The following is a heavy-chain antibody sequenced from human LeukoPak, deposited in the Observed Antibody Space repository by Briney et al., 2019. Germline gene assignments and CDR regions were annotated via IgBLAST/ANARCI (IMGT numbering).Heavy chain of an antibody. J-gene: IGHJ4*02. D-gene: IGHD3-22*01. V-gene: IGHV1-46*01. Sequence: ASVKVSCKASGYTFTSYYMHWVRQAPGQGLEWMVIINPSGGSTSYAQKFQGRVTMTTDTSTSTVYMELSSLRSEDTAVYYCARDLGDYDSSGYYHFDYWGQGTLVTVSS. CDR1: GYTFTSYY. CDR2: INPSGGST. CDR3: ARDLGDYDSSGYYHFDY.